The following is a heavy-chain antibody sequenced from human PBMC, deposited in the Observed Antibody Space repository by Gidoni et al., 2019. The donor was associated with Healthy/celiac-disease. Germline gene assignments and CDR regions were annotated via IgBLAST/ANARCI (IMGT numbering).Heavy chain of an antibody. D-gene: IGHD2-15*01. V-gene: IGHV3-21*01. CDR2: ISSSSSYI. J-gene: IGHJ4*02. CDR3: AREDIVVVVAATVLFDY. Sequence: EVQLVESGGGLVKPGGSLRLSCAASGFTFSSYSMNWVRQAPGKGLEWVSSISSSSSYIYYADSVKGRFTISRDNAKNSLYLQMNSLRAEDTAVYYCAREDIVVVVAATVLFDYWGQGTLVTVSS. CDR1: GFTFSSYS.